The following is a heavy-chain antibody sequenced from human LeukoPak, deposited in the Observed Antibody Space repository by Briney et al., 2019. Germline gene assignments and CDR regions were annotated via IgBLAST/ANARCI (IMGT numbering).Heavy chain of an antibody. CDR1: GGSISSSSYY. V-gene: IGHV4-39*01. J-gene: IGHJ6*03. CDR3: ASLWFGELPLYYYVDV. CDR2: IYYSGST. Sequence: PSETLSLTCTVSGGSISSSSYYWGWIRQPPGKGLEWIGSIYYSGSTYYNPSLKSRVTISVDTSKNQFSLKLSSVTAADTAVYYCASLWFGELPLYYYVDVWGKGTTVTISS. D-gene: IGHD3-10*01.